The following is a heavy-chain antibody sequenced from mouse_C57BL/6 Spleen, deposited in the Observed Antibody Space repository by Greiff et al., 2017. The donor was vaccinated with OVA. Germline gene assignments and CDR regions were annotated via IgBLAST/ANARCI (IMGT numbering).Heavy chain of an antibody. Sequence: EVQLQQSGAELVRPGASVKLSCTASGFNIKDYYMHWVKQRPEQGLEWIGRIDPEDGDTEYAPKFQGKATMTADTSSNTAYLQLSSLTSEDTAVYYCVLYYYGSSYFYWGQGTTLTVSS. CDR3: VLYYYGSSYFY. D-gene: IGHD1-1*01. CDR1: GFNIKDYY. CDR2: IDPEDGDT. V-gene: IGHV14-1*01. J-gene: IGHJ2*01.